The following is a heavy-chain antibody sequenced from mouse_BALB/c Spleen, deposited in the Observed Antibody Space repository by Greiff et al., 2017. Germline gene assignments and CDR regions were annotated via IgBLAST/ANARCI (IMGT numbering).Heavy chain of an antibody. CDR2: SNPSRGYN. V-gene: IGHV1-4*01. J-gene: IGHJ3*01. D-gene: IGHD2-4*01. CDR3: ARNDYSSWFAY. Sequence: VQLQPFGAELARPGASVKMPCKAPGYTLTSYTMQRVPQRPGHGLEWIGYSNPSRGYNNYNQKFKDKATLTADKYSSTAYMQLGSLTSKDSAVYDCARNDYSSWFAYWGQGTLVTVSA. CDR1: GYTLTSYT.